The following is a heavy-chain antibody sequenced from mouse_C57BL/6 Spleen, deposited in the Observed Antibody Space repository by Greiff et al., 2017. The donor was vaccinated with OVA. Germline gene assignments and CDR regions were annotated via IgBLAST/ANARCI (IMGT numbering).Heavy chain of an antibody. CDR1: GYSITSGYD. Sequence: VQLKESGPGMVKPSQSLSLTCTVTGYSITSGYDWHWIRHFPGNKLEWMGYISYSGSTNYNPSLKSRISITHDTSKNHFFLKLNSVTTEDTATYYCARSGLRYPFDYWGQGTTLTVSS. D-gene: IGHD1-1*01. J-gene: IGHJ2*01. CDR3: ARSGLRYPFDY. CDR2: ISYSGST. V-gene: IGHV3-1*01.